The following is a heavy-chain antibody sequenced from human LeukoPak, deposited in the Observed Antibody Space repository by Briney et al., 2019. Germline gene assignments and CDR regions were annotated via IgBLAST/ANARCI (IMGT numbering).Heavy chain of an antibody. D-gene: IGHD2-2*01. CDR1: GGSISSYY. CDR2: IYTSGST. V-gene: IGHV4-4*07. J-gene: IGHJ6*03. CDR3: ARGVPYCSSTSCYYCMDV. Sequence: SETLSLTCTVSGGSISSYYWSWIRQPAGKGLEWIGRIYTSGSTNYNPSLKSRVTMSVDTSKNQFSLKLSSVTAADTAVYYCARGVPYCSSTSCYYCMDVWGKGTTVTVSS.